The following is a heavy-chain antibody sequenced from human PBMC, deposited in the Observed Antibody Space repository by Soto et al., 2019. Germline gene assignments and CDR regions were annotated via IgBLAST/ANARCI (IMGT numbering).Heavy chain of an antibody. CDR2: INPNNGGT. V-gene: IGHV1-2*04. Sequence: GASVKVSCKASGYTFNNYYMHWVRQAPGQGLEWMGWINPNNGGTNYAQKFQGWVTMTRDTSISTVYMELNRLRSDDTAVYYCAKTTGPFYGMDVWGQGTTVTVS. CDR1: GYTFNNYY. CDR3: AKTTGPFYGMDV. J-gene: IGHJ6*02. D-gene: IGHD1-1*01.